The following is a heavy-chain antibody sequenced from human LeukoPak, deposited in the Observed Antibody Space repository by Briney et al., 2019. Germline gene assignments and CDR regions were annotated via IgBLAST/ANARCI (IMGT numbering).Heavy chain of an antibody. D-gene: IGHD4-17*01. CDR3: ARIGDYDGYGMDV. CDR1: GGSISSYY. V-gene: IGHV4-59*01. J-gene: IGHJ6*02. CDR2: IYYSGST. Sequence: SETLSLTCTVSGGSISSYYWSWIRQPPGKGLECIGYIYYSGSTNYNPSLKSRVTISVDTSKNQFSLKLSSVTAADTAVYYCARIGDYDGYGMDVWGQGTTVTVSS.